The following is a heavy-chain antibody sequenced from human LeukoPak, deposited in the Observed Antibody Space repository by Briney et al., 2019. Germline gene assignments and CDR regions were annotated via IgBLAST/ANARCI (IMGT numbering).Heavy chain of an antibody. D-gene: IGHD1-20*01. V-gene: IGHV3-21*01. CDR2: ISSSSTYI. J-gene: IGHJ4*02. CDR1: GFTFSSYS. CDR3: ARESIIGATVSYYFDY. Sequence: PGGSLRLSCAASGFTFSSYSMNWVRQAPGKGLQWVSCISSSSTYIYYADSVKGRFTISRDNAKNSLYLQMNSLRAEDTAECYCARESIIGATVSYYFDYWGQGTLVTVSS.